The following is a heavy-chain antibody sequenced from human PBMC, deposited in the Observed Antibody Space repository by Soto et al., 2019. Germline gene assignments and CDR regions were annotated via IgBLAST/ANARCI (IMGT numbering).Heavy chain of an antibody. J-gene: IGHJ4*02. D-gene: IGHD3-22*01. Sequence: GASVKVSCKASGCTFTGYFMHWVRQAPGQGLEWMGWINPNSGDTNYAQKFQGRVTMTRDMSISTAYMELRRLTSDDTAVYYCARVRTYYDSSGSLDYWGQGTLVTVSS. V-gene: IGHV1-2*02. CDR3: ARVRTYYDSSGSLDY. CDR1: GCTFTGYF. CDR2: INPNSGDT.